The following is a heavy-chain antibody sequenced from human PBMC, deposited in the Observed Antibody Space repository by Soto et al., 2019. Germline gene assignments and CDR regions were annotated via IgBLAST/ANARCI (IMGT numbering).Heavy chain of an antibody. D-gene: IGHD2-2*01. CDR1: GGSISSYY. J-gene: IGHJ6*03. V-gene: IGHV4-59*01. CDR2: IYYSGST. Sequence: QVQLQESGPGLVKPSETLSLTCTVSGGSISSYYWSWIRQPPGKGLEWIGYIYYSGSTNYNPSLKSRVTISVDPPKYQFTLQLSAVPAADTAVYYCARGEGDIVVVPAAMGGYYYYMDVWGKGTTVTVSS. CDR3: ARGEGDIVVVPAAMGGYYYYMDV.